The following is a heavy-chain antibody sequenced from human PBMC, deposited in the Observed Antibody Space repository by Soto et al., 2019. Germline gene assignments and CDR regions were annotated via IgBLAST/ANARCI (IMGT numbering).Heavy chain of an antibody. J-gene: IGHJ4*02. V-gene: IGHV3-30-3*01. CDR2: ISYDGSNK. CDR3: ARDPNPWNGYSYGLGHDY. CDR1: GFTFSSYA. Sequence: QVQLVESGGGVVQPGRSLRLSCAASGFTFSSYAMHWVRQAPGKGLEWVAVISYDGSNKYYADSVKGRFTISRDNSKNTLYLQMNSLRAEDTAVYYCARDPNPWNGYSYGLGHDYWGQGTLVTVSS. D-gene: IGHD5-18*01.